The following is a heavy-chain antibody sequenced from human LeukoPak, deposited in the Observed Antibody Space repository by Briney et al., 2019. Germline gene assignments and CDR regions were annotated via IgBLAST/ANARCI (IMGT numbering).Heavy chain of an antibody. Sequence: PGGSLRLSCAASGFTFSSYAMSWVRQAPGKGLEWVSAISGSGGSTYYADSVKGRFTISRDNSKNTLYLQMNSLRAEDTAVYYCARDKAMTTVTIDYWGQGTLVTVSS. CDR2: ISGSGGST. J-gene: IGHJ4*02. V-gene: IGHV3-23*01. CDR3: ARDKAMTTVTIDY. CDR1: GFTFSSYA. D-gene: IGHD4-17*01.